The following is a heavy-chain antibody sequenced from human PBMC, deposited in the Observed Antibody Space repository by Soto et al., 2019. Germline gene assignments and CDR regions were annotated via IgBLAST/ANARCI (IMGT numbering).Heavy chain of an antibody. J-gene: IGHJ5*02. D-gene: IGHD6-19*01. CDR2: IYYSVST. CDR3: ARDHCNGWYNWFDP. V-gene: IGHV4-31*03. Sequence: QVQLQESGPGLVKPSQTRSLTCTVSGDSISSGDYYWSWIRQHPGKGLEWIGYIYYSVSTYHNPYPKSRVTMSVDTSKNSVSLKLSSMTSADTAVYYFARDHCNGWYNWFDPWGQGTLVTVSS. CDR1: GDSISSGDYY.